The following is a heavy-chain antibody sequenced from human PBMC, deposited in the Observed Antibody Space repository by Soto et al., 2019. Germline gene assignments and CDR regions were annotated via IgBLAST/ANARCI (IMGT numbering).Heavy chain of an antibody. J-gene: IGHJ4*02. CDR1: GFSVSNYH. V-gene: IGHV3-66*01. CDR2: ITVGDVT. D-gene: IGHD4-4*01. Sequence: EVQLVDSGGGLVQPGGSLRLSCAASGFSVSNYHMNWVRQAPGKGPEWVSIITVGDVTYYADSVKGRFTISRDISRNTVYLQMNSLRGYDSAVYYCAGGRDYSKGGDHWGQGTLVIVSS. CDR3: AGGRDYSKGGDH.